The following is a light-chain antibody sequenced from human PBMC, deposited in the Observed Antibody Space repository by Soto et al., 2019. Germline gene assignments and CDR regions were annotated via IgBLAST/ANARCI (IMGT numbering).Light chain of an antibody. J-gene: IGKJ1*01. CDR3: QQYNCYSEA. CDR1: QTISSW. V-gene: IGKV1-5*03. CDR2: KAS. Sequence: DIQISKSPSTLSGSVDDRVTITCRASQTISSWLAWYQQKPGKAPKLLIYKASTLKSGVPSRFSGSGSGTEFTLTISSLQPDDFTTYYCQQYNCYSEAFGQGAKVDI.